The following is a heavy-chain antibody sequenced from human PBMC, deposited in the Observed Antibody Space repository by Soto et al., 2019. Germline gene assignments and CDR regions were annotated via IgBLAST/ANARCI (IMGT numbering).Heavy chain of an antibody. Sequence: ASVKVSCKXSGYSFSNYNLHWVRQAPGQSLEWVGWINTGNGNTKYSAKFHDRVTISRDTSANTAYMELHNLRSEDTAVYFCARLQRYVEGLPGGLDYWGQGTLVTVSS. CDR2: INTGNGNT. D-gene: IGHD3-3*01. J-gene: IGHJ4*02. V-gene: IGHV1-3*04. CDR1: GYSFSNYN. CDR3: ARLQRYVEGLPGGLDY.